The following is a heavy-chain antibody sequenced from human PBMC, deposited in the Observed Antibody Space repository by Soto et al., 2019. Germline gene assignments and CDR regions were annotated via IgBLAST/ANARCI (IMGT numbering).Heavy chain of an antibody. CDR1: GFTFSSYG. J-gene: IGHJ4*02. Sequence: QVQLVESGGGVVQPGRSLRLSCAASGFTFSSYGMHWVRQAPGKGLEWVAVISYDGSNKYYADSVKGRFTISRDNSKNTLYLQMNSRRAEDTAVYYCAKDQIVGATMSASDYWGQGTLVPVSS. D-gene: IGHD1-26*01. CDR2: ISYDGSNK. CDR3: AKDQIVGATMSASDY. V-gene: IGHV3-30*18.